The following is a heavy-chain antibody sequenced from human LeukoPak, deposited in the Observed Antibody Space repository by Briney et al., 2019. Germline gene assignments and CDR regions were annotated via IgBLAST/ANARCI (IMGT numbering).Heavy chain of an antibody. Sequence: GRSLRLSCAASGFIFTHYGMHWVRQAPGKGLEWVAIIWYDGSNIYYVDSVKGRFTISRDNSKNTLFLQMNSLSAEDTAVYYCVRGRGESGYDYFDYWGQGTLVTVSS. J-gene: IGHJ4*02. CDR3: VRGRGESGYDYFDY. CDR1: GFIFTHYG. CDR2: IWYDGSNI. D-gene: IGHD5-12*01. V-gene: IGHV3-33*01.